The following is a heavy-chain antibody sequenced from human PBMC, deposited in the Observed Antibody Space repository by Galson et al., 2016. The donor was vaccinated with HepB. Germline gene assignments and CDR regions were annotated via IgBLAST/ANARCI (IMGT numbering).Heavy chain of an antibody. CDR1: GYTFTDYY. CDR2: ISPNSGGT. D-gene: IGHD3-3*01. CDR3: ARAGFLEWLSDMDV. Sequence: SVKVSCKASGYTFTDYYMHWVRQAPGQGLEWMGWISPNSGGTNYAQKFQGWVTMTRDTSISTGYMELSRLRSDDTAVYYCARAGFLEWLSDMDVWGQGTTVTV. V-gene: IGHV1-2*04. J-gene: IGHJ6*02.